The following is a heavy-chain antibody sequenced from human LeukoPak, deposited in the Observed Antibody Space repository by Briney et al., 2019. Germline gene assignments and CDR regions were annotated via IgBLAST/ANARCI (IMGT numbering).Heavy chain of an antibody. V-gene: IGHV3-21*01. J-gene: IGHJ6*02. CDR1: GFTFSSYS. Sequence: GGSLRLSCAASGFTFSSYSMNWVRQAPGKGLEWVSSISSSSSYIYYADSVKGRFTISRDNAKNSLYLQTNSLRAEDTAVYYCASFLTTVTPSPKNYYYYGMDVWGQGTTVTVSS. CDR3: ASFLTTVTPSPKNYYYYGMDV. CDR2: ISSSSSYI. D-gene: IGHD4-17*01.